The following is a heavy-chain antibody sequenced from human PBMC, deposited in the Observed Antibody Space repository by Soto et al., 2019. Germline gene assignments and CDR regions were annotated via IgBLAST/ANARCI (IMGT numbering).Heavy chain of an antibody. J-gene: IGHJ4*02. Sequence: SETLSLTCTVSGGSISSSSYYWGWIRQPPGKGLEWIGSIYYSGSTYYNPSLKSRVTISVDTSKNQFSLRLSSVTAADTAVYYCARITGSSAQLWGQGTLVTVSS. D-gene: IGHD1-20*01. CDR2: IYYSGST. CDR3: ARITGSSAQL. V-gene: IGHV4-39*01. CDR1: GGSISSSSYY.